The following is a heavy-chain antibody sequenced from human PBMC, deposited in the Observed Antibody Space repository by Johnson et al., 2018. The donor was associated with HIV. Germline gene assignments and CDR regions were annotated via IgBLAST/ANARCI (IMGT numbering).Heavy chain of an antibody. CDR3: ARSGGYPNAFDI. J-gene: IGHJ3*02. CDR2: VYSAGHT. D-gene: IGHD6-13*01. V-gene: IGHV3-66*01. Sequence: VQLVESGGGLVQPGGALRLSCAASRFTVSGNYMTWVRQAPGEGLEWVSVVYSAGHTYYADSEKCRFPISRDNSKNSLFLQMNRLRVEDTAVYYCARSGGYPNAFDIWGQGAMVTVSS. CDR1: RFTVSGNY.